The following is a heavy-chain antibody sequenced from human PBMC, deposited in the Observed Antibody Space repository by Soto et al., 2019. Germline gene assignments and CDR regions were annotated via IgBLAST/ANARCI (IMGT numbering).Heavy chain of an antibody. CDR1: GFTFSSYG. V-gene: IGHV3-30*18. Sequence: GGSLRLSCAASGFTFSSYGMHWVRQAPGKGLEWVAVISYDGSNKYYADSVKGRFTISRDNSKNTLYLQMNSLRAEDTAVYYCAKEAPQVDYGDYVFDYWGQGTLVTVSS. CDR3: AKEAPQVDYGDYVFDY. CDR2: ISYDGSNK. D-gene: IGHD4-17*01. J-gene: IGHJ4*02.